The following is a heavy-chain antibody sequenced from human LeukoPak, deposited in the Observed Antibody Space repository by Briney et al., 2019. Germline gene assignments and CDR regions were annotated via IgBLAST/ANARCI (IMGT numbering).Heavy chain of an antibody. CDR2: FDPGAGEI. CDR3: ARVITGGYFDY. CDR1: GDTLSELT. D-gene: IGHD3-16*01. J-gene: IGHJ4*02. V-gene: IGHV1-24*01. Sequence: ASVKVSCKVSGDTLSELTMHWVRQAPGKGLEWMGGFDPGAGEILYAQQFQGRVTITTDESTSTAYMELSSLRSEDTAVYYCARVITGGYFDYWGQGTLVTVSS.